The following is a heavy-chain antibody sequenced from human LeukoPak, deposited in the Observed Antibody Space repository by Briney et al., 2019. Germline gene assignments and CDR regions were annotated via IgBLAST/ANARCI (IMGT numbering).Heavy chain of an antibody. J-gene: IGHJ6*03. CDR3: ARERVVSYYYYYMDV. V-gene: IGHV3-48*01. CDR1: GFTFSSYS. Sequence: GGSLRLSCAASGFTFSSYSMNWVRQAPGKGLEWVSYISSSSSTIYYADSVKGRFTISRDNAKNSLYLQMNSLRAEDTAVYYCARERVVSYYYYYMDVWGKGTTVTVSS. CDR2: ISSSSSTI. D-gene: IGHD4-23*01.